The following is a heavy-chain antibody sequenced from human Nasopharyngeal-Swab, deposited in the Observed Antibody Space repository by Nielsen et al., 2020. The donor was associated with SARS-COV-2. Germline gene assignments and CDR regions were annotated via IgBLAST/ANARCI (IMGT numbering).Heavy chain of an antibody. CDR3: ARALTRSITIFGVVIPNWFDP. V-gene: IGHV1-8*01. D-gene: IGHD3-3*01. Sequence: ASVKVSCKASGYTFTSYDINWVRQATGQGLEWMGWMNPNRGNTGYAQKFQGRVTMTRNTSISTAYMKLSSLRSEDTAVYYCARALTRSITIFGVVIPNWFDPWGQGTLVTVSS. J-gene: IGHJ5*02. CDR1: GYTFTSYD. CDR2: MNPNRGNT.